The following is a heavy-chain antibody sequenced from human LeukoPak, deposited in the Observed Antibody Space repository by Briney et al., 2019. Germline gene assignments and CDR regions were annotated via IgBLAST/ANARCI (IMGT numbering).Heavy chain of an antibody. D-gene: IGHD5-12*01. V-gene: IGHV3-23*01. J-gene: IGHJ4*02. Sequence: GGSLRLSCAASGFTSTNYAMNWVRQAPGKGLEWVSVLIGSSGSTDYADSVKGRYTISRDNSKNTVFLQMNSLRAEDTAIYYCAKGAYDYIEIGYFDSWGQGTLVTVSS. CDR3: AKGAYDYIEIGYFDS. CDR1: GFTSTNYA. CDR2: LIGSSGST.